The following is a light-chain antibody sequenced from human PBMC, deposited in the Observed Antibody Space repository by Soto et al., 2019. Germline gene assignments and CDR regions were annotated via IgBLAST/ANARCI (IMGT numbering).Light chain of an antibody. CDR1: QSVSSY. CDR3: QQRSNWPLT. V-gene: IGKV3-11*01. J-gene: IGKJ3*01. Sequence: EIVLTQSPATLSLSPGERATVSCRVSQSVSSYLAWYQQKPGQAPRLLIYDASNRATGIPARFSGSGSGTDFTLTISSLEPEDFAVYYCQQRSNWPLTFGPGTKVDIK. CDR2: DAS.